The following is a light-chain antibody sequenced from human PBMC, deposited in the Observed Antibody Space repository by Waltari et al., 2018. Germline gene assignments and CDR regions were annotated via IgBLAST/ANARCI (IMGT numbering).Light chain of an antibody. J-gene: IGLJ2*01. Sequence: SALTQPDSVSGSPGQSITISCSCINSDSGGSNYVSWYQQHPGEAPKVIIYDVTNRPSGVSNRFSGSKSGSSASLTISGLQPEDEADYYCSSFTSSTTGIFGGGTKLTVL. V-gene: IGLV2-14*03. CDR1: NSDSGGSNY. CDR2: DVT. CDR3: SSFTSSTTGI.